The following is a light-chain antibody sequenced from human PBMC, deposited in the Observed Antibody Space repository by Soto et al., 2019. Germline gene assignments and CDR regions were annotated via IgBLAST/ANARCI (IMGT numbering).Light chain of an antibody. CDR2: EAS. CDR3: LQYNSYSFT. Sequence: DIQMTQSPSTLSASVGDRVTITCRASQSISSRLAWYQQKPGKAPKLLIYEASSLESGVPSRFSGSGSGADFTLTISSLQPDDFATYYCLQYNSYSFTFGGGTKVEIK. J-gene: IGKJ4*01. CDR1: QSISSR. V-gene: IGKV1-5*03.